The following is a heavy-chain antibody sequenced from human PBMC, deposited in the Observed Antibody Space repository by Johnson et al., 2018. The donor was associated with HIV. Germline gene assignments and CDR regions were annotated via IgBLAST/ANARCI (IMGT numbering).Heavy chain of an antibody. CDR3: AKVAVATAAGGVALDV. V-gene: IGHV3-7*01. Sequence: VQLVESGGGLVQPGRSLRLSCAASGFTFDDYAMHWVRQPPGKGLEWVANINQDGSEKFSVDSVKGRFTISRDDSKNTLYLQMNSLRVEDTAVYHCAKVAVATAAGGVALDVWGPGTMVTVSS. CDR2: INQDGSEK. CDR1: GFTFDDYA. J-gene: IGHJ3*01. D-gene: IGHD6-13*01.